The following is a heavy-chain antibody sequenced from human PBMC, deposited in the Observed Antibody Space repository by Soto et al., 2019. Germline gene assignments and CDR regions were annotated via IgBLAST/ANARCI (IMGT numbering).Heavy chain of an antibody. D-gene: IGHD2-2*01. V-gene: IGHV1-8*01. J-gene: IGHJ6*02. CDR2: MNPNSGNT. Sequence: QVQLVQSGAEVKKPGASVKVSCKASGYTFTSSDITWVRQATGQGLEWMGWMNPNSGNTGYAQKFQGRVTMTRNTSIRTAYMELSRLRSEDTAVYYCARGGCIVTSCYPYYYYAMDVWGQGTTVTVSS. CDR1: GYTFTSSD. CDR3: ARGGCIVTSCYPYYYYAMDV.